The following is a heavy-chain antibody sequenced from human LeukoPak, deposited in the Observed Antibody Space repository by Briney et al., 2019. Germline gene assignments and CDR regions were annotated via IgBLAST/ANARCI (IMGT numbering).Heavy chain of an antibody. V-gene: IGHV1-2*02. CDR3: ARCLGKQQLVGGY. CDR2: INPNSGGT. CDR1: GYTFTGYY. D-gene: IGHD6-13*01. J-gene: IGHJ4*02. Sequence: ASVKVSCKASGYTFTGYYMHWVRQAPGQGLEWMGWINPNSGGTNYAQKFQGRVTMTRDTSISTAYMELSRLRSDDTAVYYCARCLGKQQLVGGYWGQGTRVTVSS.